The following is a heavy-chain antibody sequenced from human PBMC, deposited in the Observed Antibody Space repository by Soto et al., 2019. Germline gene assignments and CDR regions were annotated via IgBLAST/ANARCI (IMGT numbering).Heavy chain of an antibody. J-gene: IGHJ5*02. CDR2: ISAYNGNT. CDR1: GYSFSIYG. Sequence: VSVKVSCKASGYSFSIYGISWGRQAPGQGLEWMGWISAYNGNTNYAQKLQGRVTMTTDTSTSTAYMELRSLRSDDTAVYYCARKRRSTVTTGGWFDPWGQGTLVTVSS. V-gene: IGHV1-18*01. CDR3: ARKRRSTVTTGGWFDP. D-gene: IGHD4-17*01.